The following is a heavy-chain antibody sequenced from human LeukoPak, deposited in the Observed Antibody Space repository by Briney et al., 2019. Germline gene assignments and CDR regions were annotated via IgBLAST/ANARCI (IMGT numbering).Heavy chain of an antibody. CDR2: IIPILGIA. CDR3: ARDLTRYGGGNWFDH. D-gene: IGHD4-23*01. Sequence: ASVTVSCKASGGTFSSYAISWVRQAPGQGLEWMGRIIPILGIANYAQKFQGRVTITADKSTSTAYMELSSLRSEDTAVYYCARDLTRYGGGNWFDHWGQGTLVTVSS. CDR1: GGTFSSYA. J-gene: IGHJ5*02. V-gene: IGHV1-69*04.